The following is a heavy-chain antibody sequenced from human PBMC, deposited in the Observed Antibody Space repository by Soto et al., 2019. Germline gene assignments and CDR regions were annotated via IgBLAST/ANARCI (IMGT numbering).Heavy chain of an antibody. D-gene: IGHD3-10*01. V-gene: IGHV4-39*01. Sequence: PSETLSLTCTVSGGSIRSRSYYWGWIRQPPGKGLEWIGSISFSGSTYYNPSLNSRVTISADTSKNHFSLKLSSVTAADTAVYYCARHTGVISGFDPSGQGTLVTVSS. CDR1: GGSIRSRSYY. J-gene: IGHJ5*02. CDR2: ISFSGST. CDR3: ARHTGVISGFDP.